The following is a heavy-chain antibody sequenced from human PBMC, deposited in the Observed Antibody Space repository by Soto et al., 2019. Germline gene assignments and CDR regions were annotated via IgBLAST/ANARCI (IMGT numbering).Heavy chain of an antibody. CDR3: SRCGGGGVFDL. D-gene: IGHD2-15*01. CDR1: GFTLGDHY. CDR2: SSPRGTYK. Sequence: QVQLVESGGALVQPGGSLRLSCATSGFTLGDHYMSWIRQAPGKGLEFITYSSPRGTYKKYADSVKGRFTVSRDNAKNAFYLHLNSLIIEETGVNFCSRCGGGGVFDLRGQGNFASVS. J-gene: IGHJ1*01. V-gene: IGHV3-11*05.